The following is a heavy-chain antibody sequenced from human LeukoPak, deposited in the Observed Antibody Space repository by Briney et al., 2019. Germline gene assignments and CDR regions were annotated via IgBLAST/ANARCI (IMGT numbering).Heavy chain of an antibody. CDR1: GYTFTSYD. Sequence: ASVKVSCKASGYTFTSYDINWVRQATGQGLEWMGWMNPNSGNTGYAQKFQGRVTITRNTSISTAYMELSSLRSEDTAVYYCARFNYYYDSSGYYYFDYWGQGTLVTVSS. CDR3: ARFNYYYDSSGYYYFDY. D-gene: IGHD3-22*01. CDR2: MNPNSGNT. V-gene: IGHV1-8*03. J-gene: IGHJ4*02.